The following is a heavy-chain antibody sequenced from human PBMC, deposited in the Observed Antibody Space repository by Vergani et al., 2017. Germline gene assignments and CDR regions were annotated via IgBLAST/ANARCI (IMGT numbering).Heavy chain of an antibody. D-gene: IGHD3-10*01. Sequence: QVQLVESGGGVVQPGRSLRLSCAASGFTFSSYGRHWVRQAPGKGLEWVAVIWYDGSNKYYADSVKGRFTISRDNSKNTLYLQMNSLRAEDTAVYYCARGGFGEFAGYMDVWGKGTTVTVSS. J-gene: IGHJ6*03. V-gene: IGHV3-33*01. CDR2: IWYDGSNK. CDR3: ARGGFGEFAGYMDV. CDR1: GFTFSSYG.